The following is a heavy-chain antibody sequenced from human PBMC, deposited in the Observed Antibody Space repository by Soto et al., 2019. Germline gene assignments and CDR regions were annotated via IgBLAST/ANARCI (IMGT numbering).Heavy chain of an antibody. CDR1: GYTFTSYA. Sequence: GASVKVSCKASGYTFTSYAMHLVRQAPGQRLEWMGWINAGNGNTKYSQKFQGRVTITRDTSASTAYMELSSLRSEDTAVYYCAGDGDFWSGYVYWGQGTLVTVSS. D-gene: IGHD3-3*01. CDR2: INAGNGNT. J-gene: IGHJ4*02. CDR3: AGDGDFWSGYVY. V-gene: IGHV1-3*01.